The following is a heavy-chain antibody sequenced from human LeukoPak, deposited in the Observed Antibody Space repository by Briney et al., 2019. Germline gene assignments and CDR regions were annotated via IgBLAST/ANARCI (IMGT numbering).Heavy chain of an antibody. Sequence: PGSSLRLSCAASGFTFSSYAMHWVRQAPGKGLEWVAVISYDGSNKYYADSVKGRFTISRDNSKNTLYLHMNSLRAEDTAVYYCTRDQDWAFDYWGQGTLVTVSS. V-gene: IGHV3-30-3*01. CDR2: ISYDGSNK. J-gene: IGHJ4*02. CDR1: GFTFSSYA. CDR3: TRDQDWAFDY. D-gene: IGHD3-9*01.